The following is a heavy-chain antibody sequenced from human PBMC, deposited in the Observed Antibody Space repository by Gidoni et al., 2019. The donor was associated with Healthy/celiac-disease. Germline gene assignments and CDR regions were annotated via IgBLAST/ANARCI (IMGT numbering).Heavy chain of an antibody. J-gene: IGHJ1*01. Sequence: QVQLVESGGGVVQPGRSLRLSCAASGFTFSSYAMHWVRQAPGKGLEWVAVISYDGSNKYYADSVKGRFTISRDNSKNTLYLQMNSLRAEDTAVYYCARDRLQWEQWLDFQHWGQGTLVTVSS. CDR2: ISYDGSNK. CDR3: ARDRLQWEQWLDFQH. CDR1: GFTFSSYA. D-gene: IGHD6-19*01. V-gene: IGHV3-30-3*01.